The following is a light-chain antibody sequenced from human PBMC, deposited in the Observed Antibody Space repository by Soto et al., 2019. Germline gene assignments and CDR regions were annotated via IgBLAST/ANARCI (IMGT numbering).Light chain of an antibody. CDR1: TGAVTSGHY. CDR3: ILVYSGGVV. V-gene: IGLV7-46*01. Sequence: QAVVTQEPSLTVSPGGTVTLTCGSSTGAVTSGHYPYWFQQKPGQAPRTLIYDTSNKHSWTPARFSGSLLGGKTALTLSGAQPEDEAEYYCILVYSGGVVFGGGTKVTVL. J-gene: IGLJ2*01. CDR2: DTS.